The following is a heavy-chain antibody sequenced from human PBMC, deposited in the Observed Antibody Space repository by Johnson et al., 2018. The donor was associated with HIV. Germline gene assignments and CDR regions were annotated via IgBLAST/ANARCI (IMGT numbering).Heavy chain of an antibody. D-gene: IGHD3-10*01. CDR1: GFTFSSYT. J-gene: IGHJ3*02. CDR2: ISYDGSNK. CDR3: AKDQGWFGEFMNAFDI. V-gene: IGHV3-30*04. Sequence: QVQLVESGGGVVRPGGSLRLSCAASGFTFSSYTMHWVRQAPGKGLEWVAVISYDGSNKYYADSVKGRFTISRDNSKNTLYLQMNSLRAEDTAVYYCAKDQGWFGEFMNAFDIWGQGTMVTVSS.